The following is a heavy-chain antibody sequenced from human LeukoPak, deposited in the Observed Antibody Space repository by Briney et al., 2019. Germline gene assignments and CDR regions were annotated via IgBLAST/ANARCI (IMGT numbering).Heavy chain of an antibody. J-gene: IGHJ4*02. CDR2: ISSSSNYI. D-gene: IGHD3-10*01. Sequence: PGGSLRLSCAASGFTFSGYTMNWARQAPGKGLEWVSSISSSSNYIYYAGSMKGRFTISRDNAQNSLYLQMNSLRPEDTAVYYCARARYGSGFDYWGQGTLVTVSS. CDR3: ARARYGSGFDY. CDR1: GFTFSGYT. V-gene: IGHV3-21*06.